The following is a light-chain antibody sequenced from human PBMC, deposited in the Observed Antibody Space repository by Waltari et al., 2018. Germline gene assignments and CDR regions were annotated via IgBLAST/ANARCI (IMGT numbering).Light chain of an antibody. CDR3: SSYTTSNAPGV. V-gene: IGLV2-14*01. Sequence: QSALTQPASVPGSPGQSITISCTGTDSDVGAYNFVSWYRQHPGKAPHLIIYEVSERPPGMSDRFSGSKSDNTASLTIPGLQADDEAVYYCSSYTTSNAPGVVGTGTKVTVL. CDR2: EVS. CDR1: DSDVGAYNF. J-gene: IGLJ1*01.